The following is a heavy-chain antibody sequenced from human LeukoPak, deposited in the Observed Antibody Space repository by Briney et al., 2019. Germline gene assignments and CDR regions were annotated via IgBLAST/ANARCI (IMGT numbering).Heavy chain of an antibody. Sequence: GGPLRLSCAASGFTFSSYAMHWVRQAPGKGLEWVAVISYDGSNKYYADSVKGRFTISRDNSKNTLYLQMNSLRAEDTAVYYCARDRKDYGDLNWFDPWGQGTLVTVSS. CDR2: ISYDGSNK. V-gene: IGHV3-30-3*01. J-gene: IGHJ5*02. CDR1: GFTFSSYA. CDR3: ARDRKDYGDLNWFDP. D-gene: IGHD4-17*01.